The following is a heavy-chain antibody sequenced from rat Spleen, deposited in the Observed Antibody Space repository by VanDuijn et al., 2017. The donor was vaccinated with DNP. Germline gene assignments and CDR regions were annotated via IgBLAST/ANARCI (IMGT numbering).Heavy chain of an antibody. CDR2: ITSSGGST. V-gene: IGHV5-31*01. CDR1: GFTLNNYW. Sequence: EVRLVESGGGLVQPKGSLKLSCAASGFTLNNYWMTWIRQVPGKGLEWVASITSSGGSTYYPDSVKGRFTISRDNAKNTLSLQMNSLRSEDTATYYCARVGLNWEFGDAWGQGTSVTVSS. D-gene: IGHD5-1*01. J-gene: IGHJ4*01. CDR3: ARVGLNWEFGDA.